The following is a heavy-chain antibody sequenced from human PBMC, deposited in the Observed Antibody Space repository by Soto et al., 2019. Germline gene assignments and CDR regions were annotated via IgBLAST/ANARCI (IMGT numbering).Heavy chain of an antibody. D-gene: IGHD2-2*02. J-gene: IGHJ6*02. V-gene: IGHV4-34*01. CDR1: GGSFSGYY. CDR2: INHSGST. CDR3: ARRKLGYCSSTRCYTPRYYYGMDV. Sequence: SETLSLTCAVYGGSFSGYYWCWIRQPPGKGLEWIGEINHSGSTNYNPSLKSRVTISVDTSKNQFSLKLSSVTAADTAVYYCARRKLGYCSSTRCYTPRYYYGMDVWGQGTTVTVSS.